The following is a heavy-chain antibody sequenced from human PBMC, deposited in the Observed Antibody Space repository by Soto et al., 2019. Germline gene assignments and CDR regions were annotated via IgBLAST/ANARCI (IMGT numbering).Heavy chain of an antibody. V-gene: IGHV4-31*03. D-gene: IGHD1-1*01. CDR1: GGSISSGSFY. Sequence: QVQLQESGPGLVKPSQTLSLTCTVSGGSISSGSFYCSWIRQHPGKGLEWIGYIYYSGYTYYNQSLKSRVTLSVDTSKNQFSLKLSSVTAADTAVYYCAAHAEGTAYWGQGTLVTVSS. CDR2: IYYSGYT. J-gene: IGHJ4*02. CDR3: AAHAEGTAY.